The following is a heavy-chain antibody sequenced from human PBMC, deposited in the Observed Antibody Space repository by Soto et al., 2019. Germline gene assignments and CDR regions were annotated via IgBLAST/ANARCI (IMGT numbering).Heavy chain of an antibody. D-gene: IGHD1-26*01. CDR1: GFTFSSYA. J-gene: IGHJ4*02. CDR3: ARDFGSLGATIDY. CDR2: ISYDGSNN. Sequence: GGSLRLSCAASGFTFSSYAMHWVRQAPGKGLEWVAVISYDGSNNYYADSVKGRFTVSRDNSKNTLYLQMNSLRAEDTAVYYCARDFGSLGATIDYWGQGTLVTVSS. V-gene: IGHV3-30-3*01.